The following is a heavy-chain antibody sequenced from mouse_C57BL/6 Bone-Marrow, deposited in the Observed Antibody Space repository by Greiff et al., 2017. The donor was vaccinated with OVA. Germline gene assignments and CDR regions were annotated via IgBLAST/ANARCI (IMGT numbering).Heavy chain of an antibody. CDR2: IDPENGDT. J-gene: IGHJ2*01. V-gene: IGHV14-4*01. CDR1: GFNIKDDY. CDR3: TTPYLNFDY. Sequence: EVHLVESGAELVRPGASVKLSCTASGFNIKDDYMHWVKQRPEQGLEWIGWIDPENGDTEYASKFQGKATITADTSSNTAYLQLSSLTSEDTAVYYCTTPYLNFDYWGQGTTLTVSS. D-gene: IGHD6-5*01.